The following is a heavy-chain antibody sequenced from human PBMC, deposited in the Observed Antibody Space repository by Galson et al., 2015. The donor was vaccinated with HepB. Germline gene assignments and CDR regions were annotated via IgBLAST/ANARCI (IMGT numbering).Heavy chain of an antibody. Sequence: SVKVSCKASGYTFTGYYMHWVRQAPGQGLGWMGWINPNSGGTNYAQKFQGRVTMTRDTSISTAYMELSRLRSDDTAVYYCARGRPTVTKNWFDPWGQGTLVTVSS. V-gene: IGHV1-2*02. CDR1: GYTFTGYY. CDR3: ARGRPTVTKNWFDP. J-gene: IGHJ5*02. D-gene: IGHD4-17*01. CDR2: INPNSGGT.